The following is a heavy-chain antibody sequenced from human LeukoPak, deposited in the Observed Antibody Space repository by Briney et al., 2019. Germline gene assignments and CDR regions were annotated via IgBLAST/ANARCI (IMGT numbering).Heavy chain of an antibody. CDR1: GLTFSSYW. V-gene: IGHV3-74*01. CDR2: INNDGRRI. Sequence: GGSLRLSCAASGLTFSSYWMHWVRHAPTKGLVWVARINNDGRRIIYADSGKGRFTIFRHNAKNTLDMQMNSLMTDDTALYFRALRGKYSASACRIWGLDYWGQGNLVPVSS. J-gene: IGHJ4*02. CDR3: ALRGKYSASACRIWGLDY. D-gene: IGHD3-16*01.